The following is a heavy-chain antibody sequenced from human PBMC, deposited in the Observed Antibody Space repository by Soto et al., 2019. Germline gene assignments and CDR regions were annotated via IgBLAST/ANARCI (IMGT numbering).Heavy chain of an antibody. D-gene: IGHD3-10*01. CDR1: GFSLTTRGVG. CDR2: IYWDDDE. V-gene: IGHV2-5*02. J-gene: IGHJ4*02. CDR3: ARRTRVFSYYFDS. Sequence: QITLKESGPTLVKPTQSLTLTCTFSGFSLTTRGVGVGWIRQPPGKALEWLALIYWDDDEGYSPSLKSRLTITQDTYTHQVVLTMTNIDPLDTATYDCARRTRVFSYYFDSWGQGTLVTVSS.